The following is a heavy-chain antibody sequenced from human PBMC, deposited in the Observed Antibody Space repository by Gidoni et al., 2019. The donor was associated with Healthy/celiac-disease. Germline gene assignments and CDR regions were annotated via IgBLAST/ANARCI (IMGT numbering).Heavy chain of an antibody. CDR2: IYYSGST. CDR3: AREWRYCSGGSCYSDWFDP. J-gene: IGHJ5*02. V-gene: IGHV4-31*02. D-gene: IGHD2-15*01. Sequence: LEWIGYIYYSGSTYYNPSLKSRVTISVDTSKNQFSLKLSSVTAADPTVYYCAREWRYCSGGSCYSDWFDPWGQGTLVTVSS.